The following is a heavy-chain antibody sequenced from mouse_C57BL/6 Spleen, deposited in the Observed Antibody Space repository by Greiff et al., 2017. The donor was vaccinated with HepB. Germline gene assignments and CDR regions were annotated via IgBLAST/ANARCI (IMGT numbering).Heavy chain of an antibody. J-gene: IGHJ2*01. CDR2: IHPSDSDT. CDR1: GYTFTSYW. CDR3: AIEEDYYGSSYYFDY. D-gene: IGHD1-1*01. Sequence: VKLQQPGAELVKPGASVKVSCKASGYTFTSYWMHWVKQRPGQGLEWIGRIHPSDSDTNYNQKFKGKATLTVDKSSSTAYMQLSSLTSEDSAVYYWAIEEDYYGSSYYFDYWGQGTTLTVSS. V-gene: IGHV1-74*01.